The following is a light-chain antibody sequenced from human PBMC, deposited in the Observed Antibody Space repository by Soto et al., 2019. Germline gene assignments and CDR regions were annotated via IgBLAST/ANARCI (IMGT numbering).Light chain of an antibody. V-gene: IGKV1-27*01. J-gene: IGKJ3*01. CDR1: QGISNY. Sequence: DIPMTQSPSSLSASVGDRVTITCRASQGISNYLAWYQQKPEKVPKLLIYAASTLQSGVPSRFSGSGSGTDFTLTISSLQPEDVATYYCQKYNSAPPFTFGPGTKVDIK. CDR3: QKYNSAPPFT. CDR2: AAS.